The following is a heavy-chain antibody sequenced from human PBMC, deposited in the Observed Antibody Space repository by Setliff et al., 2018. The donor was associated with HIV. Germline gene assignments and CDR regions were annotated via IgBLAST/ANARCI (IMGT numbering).Heavy chain of an antibody. CDR1: GGSFNDYY. V-gene: IGHV4-34*01. Sequence: SETLSLTCAVYGGSFNDYYWTWIRQSPGKRLEWIGEVNLSGGSKSNPSLKSRVTLSLGTSKNQFSLNLTSVTAADAGHYYCARGGAIAEGDSFDFWSLGKVVTVSS. CDR3: ARGGAIAEGDSFDF. D-gene: IGHD3-16*01. J-gene: IGHJ3*01. CDR2: VNLSGGS.